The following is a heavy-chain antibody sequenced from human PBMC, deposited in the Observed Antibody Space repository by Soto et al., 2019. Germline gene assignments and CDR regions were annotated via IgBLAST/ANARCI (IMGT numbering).Heavy chain of an antibody. CDR1: GFTXSSYA. J-gene: IGHJ6*02. D-gene: IGHD4-17*01. CDR2: ISGSGGST. V-gene: IGHV3-23*01. CDR3: AKFVFLRSHPNYYYGMDV. Sequence: GGSLRLSCAASGFTXSSYAMSRVRQAPGKGLEWVSAISGSGGSTYYADSVKGRFTISRDNSKNTLYLQMNSLRAEDTAVYYCAKFVFLRSHPNYYYGMDVWGQGTTVTVSS.